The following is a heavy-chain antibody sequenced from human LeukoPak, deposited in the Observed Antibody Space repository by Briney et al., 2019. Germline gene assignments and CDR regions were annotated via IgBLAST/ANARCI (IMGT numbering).Heavy chain of an antibody. CDR3: ARYSGSYNRFDY. CDR2: INPNSGGT. CDR1: GYTFTGYY. V-gene: IGHV1-2*02. Sequence: ASVKVSCKASGYTFTGYYMHWVRQAPGQGLEWMGWINPNSGGTNYAQKFQGRVTMTRDTSISTAYMELSRLRSDDTAVYYCARYSGSYNRFDYWGQGTLVTASS. D-gene: IGHD1-26*01. J-gene: IGHJ4*02.